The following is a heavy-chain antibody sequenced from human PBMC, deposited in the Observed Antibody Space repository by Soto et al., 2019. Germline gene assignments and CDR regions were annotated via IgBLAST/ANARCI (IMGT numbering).Heavy chain of an antibody. D-gene: IGHD3-3*01. CDR1: GSYSVSAGSC. J-gene: IGHJ6*01. Sequence: SQTLSLTCSVSGSYSVSAGSCRPLFRQPPGKGLEWIGYIYHSGSTYYNPSLKSRVTISVDTSKNQFSLKLSSVTAADTAVYYCARGGDFWSGTYYYYGMDVWGQGTTVTVSS. CDR2: IYHSGST. CDR3: ARGGDFWSGTYYYYGMDV. V-gene: IGHV4-30-2*05.